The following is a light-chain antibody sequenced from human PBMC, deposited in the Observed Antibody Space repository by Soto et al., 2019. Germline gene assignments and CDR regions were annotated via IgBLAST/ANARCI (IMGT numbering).Light chain of an antibody. CDR3: CSYAGSRTLV. J-gene: IGLJ2*01. CDR1: SSDAGSYNV. Sequence: QSALTQPASVSGSPGQSITISCTGTSSDAGSYNVVSWYQHHPGKAPKLMIYEGSKRPSGVFNRFSGSKSGNTASLTISGLQAEDEADYYCCSYAGSRTLVFGGGTKLTVL. V-gene: IGLV2-23*01. CDR2: EGS.